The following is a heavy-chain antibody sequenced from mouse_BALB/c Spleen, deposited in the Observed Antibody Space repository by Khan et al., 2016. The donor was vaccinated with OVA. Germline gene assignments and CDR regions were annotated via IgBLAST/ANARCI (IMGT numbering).Heavy chain of an antibody. CDR1: GFSLTDYA. J-gene: IGHJ4*01. CDR2: ICAGGGK. V-gene: IGHV2-6-5*01. CDR3: AKDPPYYGMDY. Sequence: QVQLKESGPGLVAPSQSLSISCTVSGFSLTDYAVSWIRQPPGKGLEWLGVICAGGGKYYNSVLKSRLSISNDNSKRQVFLIKNSLQTDDTAMYYCAKDPPYYGMDYWGQGTSVTVSS.